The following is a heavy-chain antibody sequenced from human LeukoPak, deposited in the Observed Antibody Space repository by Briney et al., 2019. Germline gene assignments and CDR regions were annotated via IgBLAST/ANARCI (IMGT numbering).Heavy chain of an antibody. Sequence: SETLSLTCAVSGGSISSGGYSWSRIRQPPGKGLEWIGYIYHSGSTYYNPSLKSRVTISVDRSKNQFSLKLSSVTAADTAVYYCARGAVVPAARGWFDPWGQGTLVTVSS. CDR2: IYHSGST. V-gene: IGHV4-30-2*01. J-gene: IGHJ5*02. CDR3: ARGAVVPAARGWFDP. D-gene: IGHD2-2*01. CDR1: GGSISSGGYS.